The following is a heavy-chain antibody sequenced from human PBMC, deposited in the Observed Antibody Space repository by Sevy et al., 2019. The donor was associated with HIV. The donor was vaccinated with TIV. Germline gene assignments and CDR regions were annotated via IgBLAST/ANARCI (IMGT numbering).Heavy chain of an antibody. V-gene: IGHV4-61*02. D-gene: IGHD2-2*01. J-gene: IGHJ4*02. CDR2: IYTSGST. Sequence: SETLSLTCTVSGGSISSGNYYWSWIRQPAGKGLEWIGRIYTSGSTNYNPSLKSRVTISVDTSKNQFSQKLSSVTAADTAVHYCAGESGDCSSTSCYEGVFDYWGQGTLVTVSS. CDR3: AGESGDCSSTSCYEGVFDY. CDR1: GGSISSGNYY.